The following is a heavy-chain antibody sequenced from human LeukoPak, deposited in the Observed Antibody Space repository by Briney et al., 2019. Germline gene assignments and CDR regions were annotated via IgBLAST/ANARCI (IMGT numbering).Heavy chain of an antibody. V-gene: IGHV4-34*01. CDR3: ARGVDYYGV. CDR2: INHSGGT. D-gene: IGHD3-10*01. Sequence: PSETLSLTCAVYGGSFSGYYWNWIRQPPGKGLEWIGEINHSGGTNYNPSLKSRVTIPVDTSKKQFSLKLSSVTAADTAVYYCARGVDYYGVWGQGTLVTVSS. J-gene: IGHJ4*02. CDR1: GGSFSGYY.